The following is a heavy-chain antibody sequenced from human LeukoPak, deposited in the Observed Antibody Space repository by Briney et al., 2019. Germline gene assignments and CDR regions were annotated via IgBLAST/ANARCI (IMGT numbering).Heavy chain of an antibody. D-gene: IGHD3-22*01. CDR3: ARSGLGLVTTTD. Sequence: GGSLRLSCAASGFTFSSYAMHWVRQAPGKGLEWVAVTSYDGSNKYYADSVKGRFTITRDNSKNTLYLQMNSLRAEDTAVYYCARSGLGLVTTTDWGQGTLVTVSS. CDR1: GFTFSSYA. CDR2: TSYDGSNK. V-gene: IGHV3-30-3*01. J-gene: IGHJ4*02.